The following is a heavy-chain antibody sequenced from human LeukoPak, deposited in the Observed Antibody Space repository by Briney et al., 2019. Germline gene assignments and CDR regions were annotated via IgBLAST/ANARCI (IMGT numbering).Heavy chain of an antibody. Sequence: GASVKVSCKASGYTFTSYDINWVRQATGQGLEWMGWMNPNSGNTGYAQKFQGRVTMTRNTSISTAYMELSSLRSEDTAVYYCARVSGELGPFDYWGQGTLVTVSS. J-gene: IGHJ4*02. D-gene: IGHD7-27*01. CDR1: GYTFTSYD. CDR3: ARVSGELGPFDY. V-gene: IGHV1-8*01. CDR2: MNPNSGNT.